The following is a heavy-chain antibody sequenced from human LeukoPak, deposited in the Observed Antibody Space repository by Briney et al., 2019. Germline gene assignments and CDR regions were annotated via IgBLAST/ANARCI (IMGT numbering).Heavy chain of an antibody. CDR2: INLSGGST. CDR3: ARVRWLQYDAFDI. V-gene: IGHV1-46*01. J-gene: IGHJ3*02. Sequence: ASVKVSCKASGYTFTSYYMHWVRQAPGQGLEWMGIINLSGGSTSYAQKFQGRVTMTRDMSTSTVYMELTSLRSEDTAVYYCARVRWLQYDAFDIWGQGTMVTVSS. CDR1: GYTFTSYY. D-gene: IGHD5-24*01.